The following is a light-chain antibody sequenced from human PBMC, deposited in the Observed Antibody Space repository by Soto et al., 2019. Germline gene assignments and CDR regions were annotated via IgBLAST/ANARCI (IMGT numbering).Light chain of an antibody. V-gene: IGKV3-15*01. CDR3: QQYNNWPLLS. J-gene: IGKJ3*01. CDR1: QSISSN. Sequence: EIVMTQSPATLSVSPGERATLSCGASQSISSNLAWYQQKPGQAPRLLIYGASTRATGIPARFSAGGSGTEFTLTISSLQSEDSAVYYCQQYNNWPLLSFGPGTKVDIK. CDR2: GAS.